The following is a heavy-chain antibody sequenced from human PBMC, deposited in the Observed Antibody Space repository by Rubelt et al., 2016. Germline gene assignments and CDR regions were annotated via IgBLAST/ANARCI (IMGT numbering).Heavy chain of an antibody. Sequence: VQLVESGGGVVQPGRSLRLSCAASGFTFSSYAMHWVRQAPGKGLEWVSSISSSSSYIYYADSVKGRFTISRDNSKNTLYLQMNSLRAEDTAVYYCANTHTIFGVVTAFDYWGQGTLVTVSS. V-gene: IGHV3-21*04. CDR2: ISSSSSYI. J-gene: IGHJ4*02. CDR3: ANTHTIFGVVTAFDY. CDR1: GFTFSSYA. D-gene: IGHD3-3*01.